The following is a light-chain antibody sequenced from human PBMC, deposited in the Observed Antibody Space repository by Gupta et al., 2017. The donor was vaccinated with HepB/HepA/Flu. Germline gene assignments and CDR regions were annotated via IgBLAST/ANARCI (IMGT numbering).Light chain of an antibody. CDR1: QGISNY. J-gene: IGKJ4*01. CDR2: AAS. V-gene: IGKV1-27*01. CDR3: QKYNSAQLT. Sequence: DIQITQSPSSLSASVRDRVTITCRASQGISNYLAWYEQKPGKVPKLLIYAASTLQSGVPSRFSGSGSGKDFNITIRRMQPEDVASYYCQKYNSAQLTFGGGTKVEIK.